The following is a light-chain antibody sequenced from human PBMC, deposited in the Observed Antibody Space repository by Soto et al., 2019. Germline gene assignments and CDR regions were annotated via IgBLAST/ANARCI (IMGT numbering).Light chain of an antibody. Sequence: QSVLTQPPSASGTPGQRVTISCSGSSSNIGSNYVYWYQQLPGTAPKLLIYRNNQRPSRVPDRFSGSKSGTSASLAISGLRSEDEADYYCAAWDDSLSRPVFGGGTKLTVL. CDR1: SSNIGSNY. CDR3: AAWDDSLSRPV. J-gene: IGLJ2*01. V-gene: IGLV1-47*01. CDR2: RNN.